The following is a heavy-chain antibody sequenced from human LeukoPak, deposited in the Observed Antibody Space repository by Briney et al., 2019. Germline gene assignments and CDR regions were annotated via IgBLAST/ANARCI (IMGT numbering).Heavy chain of an antibody. V-gene: IGHV1-69*05. D-gene: IGHD1-26*01. CDR1: GGTFSSYA. CDR3: ARGVSGSYHFDY. J-gene: IGHJ4*02. Sequence: ASVKVSCKASGGTFSSYATSWVRQAPGQGLEWMGGIIPIFGTANYAQKFQGRVTITTDESTSTAYMELSSLRSEDTAVYYCARGVSGSYHFDYWGQGTLVTVSS. CDR2: IIPIFGTA.